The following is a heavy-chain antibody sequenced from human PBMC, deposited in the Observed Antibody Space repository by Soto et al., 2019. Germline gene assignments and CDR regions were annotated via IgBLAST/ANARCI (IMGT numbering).Heavy chain of an antibody. Sequence: SETLSLTCTVSGGSISSGGYYWSWIRQHPGKGLEWIGYIYYSGSTYYNPSLKSRVTISVDTSKNQFSLKLSSVTAADTAVYYCARGSLPYYGSGSYPHFDYWGQGTLVTVSS. V-gene: IGHV4-31*03. CDR2: IYYSGST. D-gene: IGHD3-10*01. J-gene: IGHJ4*02. CDR3: ARGSLPYYGSGSYPHFDY. CDR1: GGSISSGGYY.